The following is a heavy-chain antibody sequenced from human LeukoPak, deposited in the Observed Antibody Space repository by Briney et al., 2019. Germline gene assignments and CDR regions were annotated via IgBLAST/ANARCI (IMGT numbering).Heavy chain of an antibody. CDR1: EFSLSTSGVA. D-gene: IGHD5-24*01. Sequence: SGPTLVNPTQTLTLTCIFSEFSLSTSGVAVGWIRQPPGKALEWLARIDWDDDKYYSTSLKTRLTISKDTSKNQVVLTLTNMDPVDTATYYCARIHEDDYYYYGMDVWGQGTTVTVSS. J-gene: IGHJ6*02. CDR2: IDWDDDK. V-gene: IGHV2-70*11. CDR3: ARIHEDDYYYYGMDV.